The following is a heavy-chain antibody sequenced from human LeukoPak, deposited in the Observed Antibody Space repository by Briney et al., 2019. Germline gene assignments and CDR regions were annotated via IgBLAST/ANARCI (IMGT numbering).Heavy chain of an antibody. V-gene: IGHV1-2*02. CDR2: INPGSGGT. CDR1: EYTFTGYY. CDR3: ARGGFVVAPPLAV. J-gene: IGHJ6*02. Sequence: GASVKVSCKASEYTFTGYYLHWVRQAPGQGLEWMGCINPGSGGTNYAQKSQDRVTMTRDMYISTAYMELSSLRYDDTAVYYCARGGFVVAPPLAVWGQGTTVTVSS. D-gene: IGHD3-3*01.